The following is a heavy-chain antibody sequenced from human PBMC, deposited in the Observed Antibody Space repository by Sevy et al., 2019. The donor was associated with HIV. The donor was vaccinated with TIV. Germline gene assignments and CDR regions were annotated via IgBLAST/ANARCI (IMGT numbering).Heavy chain of an antibody. Sequence: GGSLRLSCAASGFTFSSYAMSWVRQAPGKGLEWVSAISGSGGSTYYADSVKGRFTISRDNSKTTLYLQMNSLRAEDTAVYYCAKEEGRGHYYDSSGPSPFDYWGQGTLVTVSS. CDR3: AKEEGRGHYYDSSGPSPFDY. CDR1: GFTFSSYA. V-gene: IGHV3-23*01. D-gene: IGHD3-22*01. J-gene: IGHJ4*02. CDR2: ISGSGGST.